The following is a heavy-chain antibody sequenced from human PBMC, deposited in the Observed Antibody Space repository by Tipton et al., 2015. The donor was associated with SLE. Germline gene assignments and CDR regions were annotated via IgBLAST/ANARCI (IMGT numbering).Heavy chain of an antibody. CDR2: IYYSGSS. D-gene: IGHD7-27*01. CDR1: DGSISSRSYY. V-gene: IGHV4-39*07. CDR3: ARDPNGGYGSFDY. J-gene: IGHJ4*02. Sequence: TLSLTCTVSDGSISSRSYYWNWIRQPSGKGLEWIGRIYYSGSSYYNPSLKSRVTISVDTSKNQFSLKLSSVTAADTAVYYCARDPNGGYGSFDYWGLGALVTVSS.